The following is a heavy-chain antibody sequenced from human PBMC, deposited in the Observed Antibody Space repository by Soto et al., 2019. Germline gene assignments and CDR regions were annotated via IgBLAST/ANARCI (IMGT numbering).Heavy chain of an antibody. CDR3: AILVVPAANFDY. Sequence: PGGSLRLSCAASGFTFSSYGMHWFRQAPGKGLEWVAVISYDGSNKYYADSVKGRFTISRDNSKNTLYLQMNSLRAEDTAVYYCAILVVPAANFDYWGQGTLVTVSS. D-gene: IGHD2-2*01. V-gene: IGHV3-30*03. J-gene: IGHJ4*02. CDR1: GFTFSSYG. CDR2: ISYDGSNK.